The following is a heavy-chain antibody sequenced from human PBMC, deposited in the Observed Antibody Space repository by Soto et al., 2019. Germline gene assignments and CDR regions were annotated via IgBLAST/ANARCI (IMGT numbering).Heavy chain of an antibody. CDR3: AKSGGWNYVYYGMDV. CDR1: GFTFSSYA. D-gene: IGHD6-19*01. J-gene: IGHJ6*02. CDR2: ISGSGGST. V-gene: IGHV3-23*01. Sequence: TGGSLRLSCAASGFTFSSYAMSWVRQAPGKGLEWVSAISGSGGSTYYADSVKGRFTISRDNSKNTLYLQMNSLRAEDTAVYYCAKSGGWNYVYYGMDVWGQGTTVTVSS.